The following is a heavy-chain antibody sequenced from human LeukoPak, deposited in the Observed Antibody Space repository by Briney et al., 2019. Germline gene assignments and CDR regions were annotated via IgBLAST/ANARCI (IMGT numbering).Heavy chain of an antibody. D-gene: IGHD5-18*01. CDR3: ARGAYTAMVTWYYYYYYMDV. CDR1: GYTFTGYY. Sequence: ASVKVSRKASGYTFTGYYMHWVRQAPGQGLEWMGIINPGGGSTSYAQKFQGRVTMTRNTSISTAYMELSSLRSEDTAVYYCARGAYTAMVTWYYYYYYMDVWGKGTTVTISS. J-gene: IGHJ6*03. CDR2: INPGGGST. V-gene: IGHV1-46*01.